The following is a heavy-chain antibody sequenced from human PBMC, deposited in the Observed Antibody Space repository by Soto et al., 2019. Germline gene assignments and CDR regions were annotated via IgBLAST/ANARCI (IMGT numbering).Heavy chain of an antibody. J-gene: IGHJ4*02. Sequence: EVHLVESGGGLVQPGRSLRLSCAASGFTFDDYAMHWVRQVPGKGLEWVSSISWNSGNIVYADSVKGRFTISKDSANNPLYLQMNRLRTEDTALYYCAKGAVTSIFGYFDFCGQGTLVTVSS. CDR1: GFTFDDYA. CDR3: AKGAVTSIFGYFDF. V-gene: IGHV3-9*01. D-gene: IGHD3-3*01. CDR2: ISWNSGNI.